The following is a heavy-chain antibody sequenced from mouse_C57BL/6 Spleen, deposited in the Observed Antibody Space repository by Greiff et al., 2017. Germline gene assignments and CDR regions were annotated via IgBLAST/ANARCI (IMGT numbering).Heavy chain of an antibody. Sequence: VQLQQSGPELVKPGASVKISCKASGYTFTDYYMNWVKQSHGKSLEWIGDINPNNGGTSYNQKFKGKATLTVDKSSSTAYMELRSLTSEDSAVYYCARRSNYVEAMDYWGQGTSVTVSS. CDR1: GYTFTDYY. D-gene: IGHD2-5*01. CDR2: INPNNGGT. V-gene: IGHV1-26*01. J-gene: IGHJ4*01. CDR3: ARRSNYVEAMDY.